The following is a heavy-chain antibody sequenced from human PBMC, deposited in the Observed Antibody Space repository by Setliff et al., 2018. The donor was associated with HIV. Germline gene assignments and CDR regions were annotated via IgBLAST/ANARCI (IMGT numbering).Heavy chain of an antibody. V-gene: IGHV4-39*02. J-gene: IGHJ4*02. CDR2: VHYTGNT. CDR1: GGSITSSTYY. CDR3: AREGDGIDF. D-gene: IGHD2-21*02. Sequence: LSLTCTVSGGSITSSTYYWGWIRQPPGKGLEWIGTVHYTGNTYHNPSLKSRVAISVEVSKNQISLKLTAVTAADSAVYYCAREGDGIDFWGQGTLVTVSS.